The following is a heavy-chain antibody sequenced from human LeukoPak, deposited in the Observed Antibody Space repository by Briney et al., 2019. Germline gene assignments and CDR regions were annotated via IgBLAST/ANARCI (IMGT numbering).Heavy chain of an antibody. CDR2: ISSSSYT. CDR3: ARDRGVRGYYFDY. Sequence: GGSLRLSCAASGFTFSDYYMSWIRQAPGKGLEWVSYISSSSYTNYADSVKGRFTISRDNAKDSLYLKMNSLRAEDTAVYYCARDRGVRGYYFDYWGQGTLVTVSS. CDR1: GFTFSDYY. J-gene: IGHJ4*02. D-gene: IGHD3-10*01. V-gene: IGHV3-11*06.